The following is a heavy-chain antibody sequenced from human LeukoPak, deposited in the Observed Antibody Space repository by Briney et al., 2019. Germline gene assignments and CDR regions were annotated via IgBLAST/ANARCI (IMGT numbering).Heavy chain of an antibody. J-gene: IGHJ4*02. CDR3: TRDATYYLRYGYFDY. V-gene: IGHV3-21*01. CDR2: INNVASHI. Sequence: GGSLRLSCAASGFSISSSAMNWVRQAPGKGLEWVSSINNVASHIYYAGSVRGRFTISRDNAKNSVYLQMDSLRAEDTAVYYCTRDATYYLRYGYFDYWGQGTLVTVSS. D-gene: IGHD2/OR15-2a*01. CDR1: GFSISSSA.